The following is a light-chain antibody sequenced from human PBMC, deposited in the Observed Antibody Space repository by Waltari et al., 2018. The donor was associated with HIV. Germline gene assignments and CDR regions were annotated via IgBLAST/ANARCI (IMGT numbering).Light chain of an antibody. J-gene: IGKJ2*01. CDR1: QRVSDN. Sequence: EIVMTQSPATLSVSPGERVTLSCRASQRVSDNLAWYQQKPGQAPRLLIYGASTRATGIPARFSGSGSGTEFTLTISSLQSEDFAVYYCQQYNDWPPLYTFGQGTKVEIK. CDR3: QQYNDWPPLYT. V-gene: IGKV3-15*01. CDR2: GAS.